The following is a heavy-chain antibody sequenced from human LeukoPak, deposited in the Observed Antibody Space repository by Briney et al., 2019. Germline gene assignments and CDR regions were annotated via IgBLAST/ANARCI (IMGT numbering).Heavy chain of an antibody. CDR3: AKIPRKGHYDSSVVPFSGN. CDR2: IYYSGST. D-gene: IGHD3-22*01. Sequence: SETLSLTCTVSGGSISSSSYYWGWIRQPPGKGLEWIGSIYYSGSTYYNPSLKSRVTISVDTSKNQFSLKLSSVTAADTAVYYCAKIPRKGHYDSSVVPFSGNWGQGTLVTVSS. J-gene: IGHJ4*02. CDR1: GGSISSSSYY. V-gene: IGHV4-39*01.